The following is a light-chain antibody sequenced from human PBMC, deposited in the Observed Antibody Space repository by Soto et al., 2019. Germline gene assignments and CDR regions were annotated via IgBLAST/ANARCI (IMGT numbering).Light chain of an antibody. CDR2: EVS. Sequence: QYVLTQPASVSGSPGQSITISCTGTSSDVGSYNLVSWYQQHPGKAPKLIIYEVSERPSGVSHRFSGSKTGNTASLTISGLQAEDEDDYYCCSYATPRLFGGGTKLTVL. CDR3: CSYATPRL. J-gene: IGLJ2*01. CDR1: SSDVGSYNL. V-gene: IGLV2-23*02.